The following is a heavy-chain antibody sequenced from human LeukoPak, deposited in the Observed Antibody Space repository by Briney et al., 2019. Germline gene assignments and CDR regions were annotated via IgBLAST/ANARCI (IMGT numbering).Heavy chain of an antibody. CDR2: IYSSSSTI. CDR3: ARDQWERNFDY. J-gene: IGHJ4*02. D-gene: IGHD1-26*01. CDR1: GFTFSSYS. V-gene: IGHV3-48*01. Sequence: GGSLRLSCAASGFTFSSYSMSWVRQAPGKGLEWVSYIYSSSSTIYYADSVKGRFTISRDNAKNSLYLQMNSLRAEDTAVYYCARDQWERNFDYWGQGTLVSVAS.